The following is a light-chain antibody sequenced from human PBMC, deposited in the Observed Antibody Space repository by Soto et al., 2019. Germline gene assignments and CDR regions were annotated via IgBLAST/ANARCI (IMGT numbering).Light chain of an antibody. J-gene: IGLJ2*01. CDR2: EVN. CDR3: TSYTSSSNLF. CDR1: SRDIGAYNY. Sequence: QSALTQPASVSGSPGQSITISCTGTSRDIGAYNYVSWYQQHPGKAPKLIIYEVNIRPSGISNRFSGSKSGNTASLTISGLQAEDEAHYFCTSYTSSSNLFFGGGTKLTVL. V-gene: IGLV2-14*01.